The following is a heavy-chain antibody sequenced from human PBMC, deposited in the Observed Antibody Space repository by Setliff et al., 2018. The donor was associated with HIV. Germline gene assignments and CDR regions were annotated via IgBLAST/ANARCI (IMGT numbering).Heavy chain of an antibody. CDR1: GGTFSTHV. CDR3: ATDDHCSGGSCFLTMDY. Sequence: SVKVSCKASGGTFSTHVISWVRQAPGQGLEWIGGIIPMFSTVNYAKKYQGRVTINTDEYTTTAYMELTTLRSDDTAVYYCATDDHCSGGSCFLTMDYWGLGTRGTV. CDR2: IIPMFSTV. V-gene: IGHV1-69*05. D-gene: IGHD2-15*01. J-gene: IGHJ4*02.